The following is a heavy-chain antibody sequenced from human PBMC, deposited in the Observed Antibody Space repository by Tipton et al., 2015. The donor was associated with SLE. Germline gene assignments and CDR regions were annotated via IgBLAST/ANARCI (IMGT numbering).Heavy chain of an antibody. CDR3: ARGLGGEGAVYI. V-gene: IGHV4-59*01. CDR1: GGSISSYY. D-gene: IGHD2-21*01. Sequence: TLSLTCTVSGGSISSYYWSWIRQPPGKGLEWIGYIYYSGSANYNPSLKSRVAVSVDTSKNQFSLKLSSVTAADTAVYYCARGLGGEGAVYIWGQGTTVTVS. CDR2: IYYSGSA. J-gene: IGHJ3*02.